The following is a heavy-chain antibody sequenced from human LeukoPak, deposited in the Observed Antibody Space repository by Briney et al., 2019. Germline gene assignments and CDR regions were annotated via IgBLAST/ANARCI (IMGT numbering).Heavy chain of an antibody. CDR2: IYTSGST. V-gene: IGHV4-61*02. D-gene: IGHD3-10*01. CDR3: ARENAYYRYWFDP. J-gene: IGHJ5*02. CDR1: GGSISSGTYY. Sequence: PSETLSLTCTVSGGSISSGTYYWSWIRQPAGKGLEWIGRIYTSGSTNYNPSLKSRVTISVDTSKNQFSLKLSSVTAADTAVYYCARENAYYRYWFDPWGQGTLVTVSS.